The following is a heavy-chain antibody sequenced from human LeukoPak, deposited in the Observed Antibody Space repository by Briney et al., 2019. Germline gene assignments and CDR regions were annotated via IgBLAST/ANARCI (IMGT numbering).Heavy chain of an antibody. CDR1: GFTFSSYS. CDR2: ISSSSSYI. J-gene: IGHJ5*02. Sequence: SGGSLRLSCEASGFTFSSYSMNWVRQAPGKGLEWVSSISSSSSYIYYADSVKGRFTISRDNAKNSLYLQMNSLRAEDTAVYYCASLDNDYGDYSWFDPWGQGTLVTVSS. CDR3: ASLDNDYGDYSWFDP. D-gene: IGHD4-17*01. V-gene: IGHV3-21*01.